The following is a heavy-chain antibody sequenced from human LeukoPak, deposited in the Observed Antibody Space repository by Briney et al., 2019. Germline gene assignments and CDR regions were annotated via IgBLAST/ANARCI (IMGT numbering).Heavy chain of an antibody. J-gene: IGHJ4*02. CDR2: IYSDGTT. Sequence: GGSLRLSCAASGFTVSSNYMSWVRQAPGKGLEWVSDIYSDGTTYYADSVKGRFTISRDNAKNTLYLQMKTLRADDTAVYYCARGYCTTTRCKTSPFDYWGQGTLVTVSS. CDR1: GFTVSSNY. CDR3: ARGYCTTTRCKTSPFDY. D-gene: IGHD2-2*01. V-gene: IGHV3-53*01.